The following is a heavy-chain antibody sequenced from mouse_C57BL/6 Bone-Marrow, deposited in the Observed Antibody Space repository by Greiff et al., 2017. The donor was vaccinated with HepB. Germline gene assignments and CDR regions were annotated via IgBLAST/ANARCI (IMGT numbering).Heavy chain of an antibody. D-gene: IGHD1-1*01. CDR3: ARDGSITTVAD. V-gene: IGHV5-4*01. Sequence: EVKVEESGGGLVKPGGSLKLSCAASGFTFSSYAMSWVRQTPEKRLEWVATISDGGSYTYYPDNVKGRFTISRDNAKNNLYLQMSHLKSEDTAMYYCARDGSITTVADWGQGTLVTVSA. CDR1: GFTFSSYA. J-gene: IGHJ3*01. CDR2: ISDGGSYT.